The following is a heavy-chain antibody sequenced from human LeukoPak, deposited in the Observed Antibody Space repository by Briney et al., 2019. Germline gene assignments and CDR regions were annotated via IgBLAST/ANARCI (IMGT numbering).Heavy chain of an antibody. CDR3: ARASIVGAKRTRSGAFDL. Sequence: SETLSLTCAVYGGSFSGYYWNWIRQPPGKGLEWIGEINHSGSSNYNPSLKRGLTISVDTSKNQFSLNLSSVAAADTAVYYCARASIVGAKRTRSGAFDLWGQGTMVTVSS. V-gene: IGHV4-34*01. D-gene: IGHD1-26*01. J-gene: IGHJ3*01. CDR2: INHSGSS. CDR1: GGSFSGYY.